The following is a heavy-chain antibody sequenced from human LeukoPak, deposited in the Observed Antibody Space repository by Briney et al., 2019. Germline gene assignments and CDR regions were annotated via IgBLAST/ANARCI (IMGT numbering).Heavy chain of an antibody. CDR2: IKQDGSEK. D-gene: IGHD1-26*01. Sequence: GGSLRLSCADSGFTFSSYWMSWVRQAPGKGLEWVANIKQDGSEKYCVDSVKGRFTISRDNAKNSLYLQMNSLRAEDTAVYYCARDLSIVGATRGSFDYWGQGTLVTVSS. CDR1: GFTFSSYW. V-gene: IGHV3-7*01. CDR3: ARDLSIVGATRGSFDY. J-gene: IGHJ4*02.